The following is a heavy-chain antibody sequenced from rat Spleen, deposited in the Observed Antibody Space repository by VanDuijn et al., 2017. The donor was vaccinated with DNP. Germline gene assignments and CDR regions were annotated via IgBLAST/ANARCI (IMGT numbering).Heavy chain of an antibody. CDR2: IIYDGSRT. V-gene: IGHV5S10*01. Sequence: EVQLVESGGGLVQPGGSLKLSCVVSGITFNDYNVAWVRQAPDEGLAWVATIIYDGSRTYYRDSVKCRFTISRDNTENTLDLQMDSLRSEDTANYYCTTWMHAWGQGTSVTVSS. CDR3: TTWMHA. CDR1: GITFNDYN. J-gene: IGHJ4*01.